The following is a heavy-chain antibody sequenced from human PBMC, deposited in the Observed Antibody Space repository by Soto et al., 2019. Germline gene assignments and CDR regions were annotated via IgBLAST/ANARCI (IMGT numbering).Heavy chain of an antibody. CDR1: GFTFSNYA. CDR3: AKDSYASRRGAFDV. V-gene: IGHV3-23*01. CDR2: ISFSGVAT. Sequence: GGSLRLSCAASGFTFSNYAMTWVRQAPGKGLECVSSISFSGVATSYADSVKGRFTISRDNSKNKLYLQVNSLRAEDTALYYCAKDSYASRRGAFDVWGQGTLVTVSS. J-gene: IGHJ3*01. D-gene: IGHD3-16*01.